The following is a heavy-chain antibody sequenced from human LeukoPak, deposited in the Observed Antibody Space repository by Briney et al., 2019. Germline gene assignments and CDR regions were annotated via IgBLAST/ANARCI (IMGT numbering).Heavy chain of an antibody. J-gene: IGHJ4*02. Sequence: TGGSLRLSCAASGFTFSSYVMHWVRQAPGKGLEWVAFIRYDGSNKYYSDSVKGRFTISRDNSKNTLYLQMNSLRAEDTAVYYCAKGYSSGWPFDYWGQGTLVTVSS. CDR1: GFTFSSYV. V-gene: IGHV3-30*02. CDR2: IRYDGSNK. D-gene: IGHD6-19*01. CDR3: AKGYSSGWPFDY.